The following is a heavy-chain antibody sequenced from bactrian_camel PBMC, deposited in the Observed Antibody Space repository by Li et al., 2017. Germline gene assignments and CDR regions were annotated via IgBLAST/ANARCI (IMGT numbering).Heavy chain of an antibody. J-gene: IGHJ4*01. D-gene: IGHD1*01. CDR2: IWTTDGRT. Sequence: HVQLVESGEGSVQAGGSLRLSCAASGNTYTSSCMAWFRQAPGKGREGVASIWTTDGRTNYVPSVKDRFTVSRDNAGNTHTLYLQMAGLRPEDTGMYYCAVDRFPGFDARFCLTPQGMSDYNYWGQGTQVTVSS. V-gene: IGHV3S1*01. CDR1: GNTYTSSC. CDR3: AVDRFPGFDARFCLTPQGMSDYNY.